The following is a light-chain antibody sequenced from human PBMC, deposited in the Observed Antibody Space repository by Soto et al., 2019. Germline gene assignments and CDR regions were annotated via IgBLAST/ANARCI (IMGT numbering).Light chain of an antibody. CDR1: SSNIGNNY. CDR2: DSN. V-gene: IGLV1-51*01. Sequence: QSVLPQPPSVSAAPGQKVNISCSGSSSNIGNNYVSWYQQLPGTAPKLLIYDSNKRPSGIPDRFSGSKSGTSATLGITGLQTGDEADYYCGTWDSSLSAVVFGGGTQLTVL. J-gene: IGLJ2*01. CDR3: GTWDSSLSAVV.